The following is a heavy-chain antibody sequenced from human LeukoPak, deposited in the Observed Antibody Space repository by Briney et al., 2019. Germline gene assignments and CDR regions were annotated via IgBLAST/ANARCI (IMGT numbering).Heavy chain of an antibody. Sequence: GGSLRLSCAASGFTFSSYAMSWVRQAPGKKREWVSAISGSGGSTYYADSVKGRFTISRDNSKNTLDLQMNSLWDYCTDVYYNMKGVTGVAGTNYFDYWGQGTQVTVSS. CDR2: ISGSGGST. V-gene: IGHV3-23*01. CDR3: MKGVTGVAGTNYFDY. J-gene: IGHJ4*02. D-gene: IGHD6-19*01. CDR1: GFTFSSYA.